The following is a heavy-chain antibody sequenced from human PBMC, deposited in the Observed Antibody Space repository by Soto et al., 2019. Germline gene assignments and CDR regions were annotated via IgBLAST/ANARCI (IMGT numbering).Heavy chain of an antibody. V-gene: IGHV4-59*01. CDR2: VYFSGNT. CDR1: GGSISSYY. CDR3: TRDLDRGHRGYGQINV. J-gene: IGHJ6*02. Sequence: SETLSLTCTISGGSISSYYWSWIRQTPGKGLEWIGYVYFSGNTNYNPSLKSRVLISIDTSRNQFSLKLNSVTAADTAVYYCTRDLDRGHRGYGQINVWGQGKPVTVSS. D-gene: IGHD5-12*01.